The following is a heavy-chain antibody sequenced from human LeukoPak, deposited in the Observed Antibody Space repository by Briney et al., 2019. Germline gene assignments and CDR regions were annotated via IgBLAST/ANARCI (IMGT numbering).Heavy chain of an antibody. V-gene: IGHV4-59*12. J-gene: IGHJ4*02. D-gene: IGHD3-16*02. CDR2: IYYSGST. CDR3: ARLPTYVWGSYRPPYFDY. Sequence: SETLSLTCTVSGGSISSYYWSWIRQPPGKGLEWIGYIYYSGSTNYNPSLKSRVTISVDTSKNQFSLKLSSVTAADTAVYYCARLPTYVWGSYRPPYFDYWGQGTLVTVSS. CDR1: GGSISSYY.